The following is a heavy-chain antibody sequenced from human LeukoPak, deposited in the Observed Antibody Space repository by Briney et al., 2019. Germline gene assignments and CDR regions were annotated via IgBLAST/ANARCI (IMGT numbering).Heavy chain of an antibody. CDR3: ARDLGLTTFDY. Sequence: AGGSLRLSCAASGFAFSNHAMTWVRQAPGKGLEWVSGINGGNSNSHYADSVRGRFTISRDNSKNTLYLQMNSLRAEDTAVYYCARDLGLTTFDYWGQGTLVTVSS. CDR1: GFAFSNHA. D-gene: IGHD4-4*01. J-gene: IGHJ4*02. CDR2: INGGNSNS. V-gene: IGHV3-23*01.